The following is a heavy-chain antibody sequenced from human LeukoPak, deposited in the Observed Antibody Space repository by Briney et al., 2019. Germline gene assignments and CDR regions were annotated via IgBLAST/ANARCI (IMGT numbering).Heavy chain of an antibody. CDR2: INHSGST. CDR3: AKNGLGFDYYDSSGYYPAVDC. D-gene: IGHD3-22*01. CDR1: GGSFSGYY. J-gene: IGHJ4*02. V-gene: IGHV4-34*01. Sequence: PSETLSLTCAVYGGSFSGYYWSWIRQPPGKGLEWIGEINHSGSTNYNPSLKSRVTISVDTSKNQFSLKLSSVTAADTAVYYCAKNGLGFDYYDSSGYYPAVDCWGQGTLVTVSS.